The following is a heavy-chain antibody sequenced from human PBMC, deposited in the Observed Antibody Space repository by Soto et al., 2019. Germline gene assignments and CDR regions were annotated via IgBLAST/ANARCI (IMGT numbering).Heavy chain of an antibody. J-gene: IGHJ4*02. CDR1: GVCISRGDYY. CDR3: AREDPHTYGDPADV. V-gene: IGHV4-30-4*01. CDR2: IYYSGST. D-gene: IGHD4-17*01. Sequence: SLKRTVSGVCISRGDYYCSWIRQPPGKGLEWIGYIYYSGSTYYNPSLKSRVTISVDTSKNQFSLKLSSVTAADTAVYYCAREDPHTYGDPADVWGQGTLVTVS.